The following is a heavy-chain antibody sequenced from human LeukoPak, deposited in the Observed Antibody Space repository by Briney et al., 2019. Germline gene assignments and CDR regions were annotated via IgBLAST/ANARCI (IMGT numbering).Heavy chain of an antibody. CDR2: IYYSGST. CDR3: ARPALGAFDI. J-gene: IGHJ3*02. CDR1: GGSISSSSYY. D-gene: IGHD6-13*01. V-gene: IGHV4-39*01. Sequence: SETPSLTCTVSGGSISSSSYYWGWIRQSPGKGLEWIGSIYYSGSTYYNPSLKSRVTISVDTSKNQFSLKVSSVTAAETAVYYCARPALGAFDIWGQGTMVTVSS.